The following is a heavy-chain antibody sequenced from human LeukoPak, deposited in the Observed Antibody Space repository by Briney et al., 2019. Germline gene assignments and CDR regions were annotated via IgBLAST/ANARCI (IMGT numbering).Heavy chain of an antibody. CDR3: ARVWFGDQIDP. V-gene: IGHV4-34*01. CDR2: INHSGST. J-gene: IGHJ5*02. CDR1: GGSFSGYY. Sequence: SETLSLTCAVYGGSFSGYYWSWIRQPPGKGLEWIGEINHSGSTNYNPSLKSRVTISVDTSKTQVSLKVSSVTAADTAVYYCARVWFGDQIDPWGQGTLVTVSS. D-gene: IGHD3-10*01.